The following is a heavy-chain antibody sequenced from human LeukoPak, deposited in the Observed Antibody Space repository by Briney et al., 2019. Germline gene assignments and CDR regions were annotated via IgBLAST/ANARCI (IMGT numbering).Heavy chain of an antibody. Sequence: ASVKVSCKASGYTFTNSYIHWVRQAPGQVLEWMGLINPDGGNTNYAQNFQGRVTLTRDTSTSTVYMELSSLRSEDSAIYYCARIRDGYNDAYDIWGQGTVVTVPS. CDR3: ARIRDGYNDAYDI. D-gene: IGHD5-24*01. CDR1: GYTFTNSY. J-gene: IGHJ3*02. V-gene: IGHV1-46*01. CDR2: INPDGGNT.